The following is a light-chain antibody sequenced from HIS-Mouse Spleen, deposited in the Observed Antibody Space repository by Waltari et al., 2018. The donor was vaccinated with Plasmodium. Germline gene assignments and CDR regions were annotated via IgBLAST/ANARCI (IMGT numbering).Light chain of an antibody. CDR3: QQYNNWPRGT. J-gene: IGKJ1*01. CDR2: GAS. V-gene: IGKV3-15*01. Sequence: EIVMTQSPATLSVSPGERATLSCRASQSVTRNLAWYQQEPGQAPGLLIYGASTRATGIPARFSGSGSGTEFTLTISSMQSEDFAVYYCQQYNNWPRGTFGQGTKVEIK. CDR1: QSVTRN.